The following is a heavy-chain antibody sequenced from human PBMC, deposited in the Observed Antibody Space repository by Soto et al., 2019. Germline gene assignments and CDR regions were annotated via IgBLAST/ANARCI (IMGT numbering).Heavy chain of an antibody. J-gene: IGHJ5*02. CDR2: IYYSGST. CDR3: ASLSHGGRYVDLLWTADWFDP. D-gene: IGHD3-9*01. Sequence: SETLSVTCTVSGGFISSSSYYWGWIRQPPGKGLEWIGSIYYSGSTYYNPSLKSRVTISVDTSKNQFSLKLSSVTAAGTAVYYCASLSHGGRYVDLLWTADWFDPWGKGILVAVCS. CDR1: GGFISSSSYY. V-gene: IGHV4-39*01.